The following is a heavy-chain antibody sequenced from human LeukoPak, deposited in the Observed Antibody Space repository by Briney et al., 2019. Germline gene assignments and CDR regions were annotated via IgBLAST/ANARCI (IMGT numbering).Heavy chain of an antibody. CDR2: ISGSGGST. V-gene: IGHV3-23*01. CDR3: AKEEIMITFGGVIVGDAFDI. CDR1: GFTFSSYA. D-gene: IGHD3-16*02. Sequence: GGPLRLSCAASGFTFSSYAMSWVRQAPGKGLEWVSAISGSGGSTYYADSVKGRFTISRDNSKNTLYLQMNSLRAEDTAVYYCAKEEIMITFGGVIVGDAFDIWGQGTMVTVSS. J-gene: IGHJ3*02.